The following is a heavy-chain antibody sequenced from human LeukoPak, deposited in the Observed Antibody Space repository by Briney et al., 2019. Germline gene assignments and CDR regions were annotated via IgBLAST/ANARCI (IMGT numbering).Heavy chain of an antibody. V-gene: IGHV3-74*01. CDR3: ARNSGSNRPVDC. Sequence: PGGSLRLSCAASGFTFSSYWMHWVRQAPGKGLVWISGINTDGSTTRYADSVKGRFTISRDNANNTPYLQMNSLRAEDTAVYYCARNSGSNRPVDCWGQGTLVAVSS. D-gene: IGHD1-26*01. CDR1: GFTFSSYW. J-gene: IGHJ4*02. CDR2: INTDGSTT.